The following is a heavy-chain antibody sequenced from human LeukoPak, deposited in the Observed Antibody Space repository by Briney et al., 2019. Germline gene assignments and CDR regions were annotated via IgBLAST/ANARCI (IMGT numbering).Heavy chain of an antibody. Sequence: GGSLRLSCAASGFTFSSYWMSWVRQAPGKGLEWVANIKQDGSEKYYVDSVKGRFTISRDNSKNTLYLQMNSLRAEDTAVYYCATKKWARGYSGYDYDYFDYWGQGTLVTVSS. CDR3: ATKKWARGYSGYDYDYFDY. CDR1: GFTFSSYW. D-gene: IGHD5-12*01. CDR2: IKQDGSEK. J-gene: IGHJ4*02. V-gene: IGHV3-7*01.